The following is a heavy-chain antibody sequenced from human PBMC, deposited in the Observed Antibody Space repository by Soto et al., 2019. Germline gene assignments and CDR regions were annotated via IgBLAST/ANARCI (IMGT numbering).Heavy chain of an antibody. Sequence: ASVKVSCKASGYTFTGYYMHWVRQAPGQGLEWMGWINPNSGGTNYAQKFQGWVTMTRDTSISTAYMELSRLRSDDTAVYYCARGGSGYSSSSYYYYYYMDVWGKGTTVTVSS. CDR2: INPNSGGT. CDR1: GYTFTGYY. D-gene: IGHD6-6*01. CDR3: ARGGSGYSSSSYYYYYYMDV. J-gene: IGHJ6*03. V-gene: IGHV1-2*04.